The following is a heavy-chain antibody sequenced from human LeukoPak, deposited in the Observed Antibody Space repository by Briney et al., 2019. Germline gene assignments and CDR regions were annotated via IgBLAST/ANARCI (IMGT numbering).Heavy chain of an antibody. J-gene: IGHJ1*01. D-gene: IGHD3-22*01. CDR3: ARDWEYYDSSGYSEYFQY. Sequence: SETLSLTCTVSGGSISSYYWSWIRQPAGKGLEWIGRIYTSGSTNYNPSLKSRVTMSVDTSKNQFSLKLSSVTAADTAVYYCARDWEYYDSSGYSEYFQYWGQGTLVTVSS. CDR2: IYTSGST. CDR1: GGSISSYY. V-gene: IGHV4-4*07.